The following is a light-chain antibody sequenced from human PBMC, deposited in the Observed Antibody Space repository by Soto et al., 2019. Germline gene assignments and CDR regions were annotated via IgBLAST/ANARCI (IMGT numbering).Light chain of an antibody. Sequence: SYELTQPSSVSVSPGQTARITCSGDVLAKKYARWFQQKPGQAPVLVIYKDSERPSGIPERFSGSSSGTTVTLTISVAQVEDEADYYCYSAADTYVVFGGGTKLTVL. J-gene: IGLJ2*01. CDR3: YSAADTYVV. CDR1: VLAKKY. V-gene: IGLV3-27*01. CDR2: KDS.